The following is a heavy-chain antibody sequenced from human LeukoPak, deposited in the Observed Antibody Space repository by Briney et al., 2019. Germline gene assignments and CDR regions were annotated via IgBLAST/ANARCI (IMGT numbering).Heavy chain of an antibody. CDR1: SGYDTSYY. D-gene: IGHD1-1*01. J-gene: IGHJ4*02. CDR3: AKIQQGGAKFDY. V-gene: IGHV4-59*02. Sequence: PSETLSFNCTVASGYDTSYYWTCMRQSSGKELEGIVYIYYSGTTYYNPSLNSRVTILVDTSKNEFFLNLDSVTPADAAVYYGAKIQQGGAKFDYWGPGILVTVSS. CDR2: IYYSGTT.